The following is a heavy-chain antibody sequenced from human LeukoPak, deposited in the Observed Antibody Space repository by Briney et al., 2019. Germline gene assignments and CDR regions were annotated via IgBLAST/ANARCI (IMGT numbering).Heavy chain of an antibody. CDR3: SRESGPFCPFGY. J-gene: IGHJ4*02. CDR2: ISLAGQT. V-gene: IGHV4-4*02. CDR1: GGSISGTNW. Sequence: NPSGTLSLTCGVSGGSISGTNWWSWVRQPPGQGLEWIGEISLAGQTNFNPSLNGRVTMSLDKSSNKLYLHLTSVTAADTATYFCSRESGPFCPFGYWGQGTLVIVPP. D-gene: IGHD1-26*01.